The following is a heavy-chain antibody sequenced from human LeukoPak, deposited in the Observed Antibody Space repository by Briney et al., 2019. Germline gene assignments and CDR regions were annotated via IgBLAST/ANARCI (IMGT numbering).Heavy chain of an antibody. CDR1: AGSISNYY. CDR2: ISYSGST. Sequence: SETLSLTCTVSAGSISNYYWSWIRQPPGKGLEWIGCISYSGSTNYNPSLKSRVTISVDTSKNQFSLKLSSVTAADTAVYYCARLGPAAGTSFDYWGQGTLVTVSS. V-gene: IGHV4-59*08. D-gene: IGHD6-13*01. J-gene: IGHJ4*02. CDR3: ARLGPAAGTSFDY.